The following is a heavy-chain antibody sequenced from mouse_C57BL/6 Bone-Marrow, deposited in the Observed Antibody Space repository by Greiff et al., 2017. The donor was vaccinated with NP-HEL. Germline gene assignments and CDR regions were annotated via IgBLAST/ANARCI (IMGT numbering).Heavy chain of an antibody. CDR2: IDPENGDT. Sequence: EVQLQQSGAELVRPGASVKLSCTASGFNIKDDYMHWVKQRPEQGLEWIGWIDPENGDTEYASKFQGKATITADTSSNTAYLQLSSLTSEDTAVYYCTALTTVGGMDYWGQGTSVTVSS. D-gene: IGHD1-1*01. CDR3: TALTTVGGMDY. V-gene: IGHV14-4*01. J-gene: IGHJ4*01. CDR1: GFNIKDDY.